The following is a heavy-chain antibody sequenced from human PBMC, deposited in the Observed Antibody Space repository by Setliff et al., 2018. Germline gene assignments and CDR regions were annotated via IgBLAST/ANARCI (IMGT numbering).Heavy chain of an antibody. CDR1: GGTFSSYG. CDR2: TIPNFGTT. Sequence: SVKVSCKASGGTFSSYGISWVRQAPGQGLEWLGGTIPNFGTTNYAQEFQGRVTIITDESTSTAYMELSSPRFEDTAVYYCAREGVDTRSSTDYRYYMDVWGKGTTVTSP. V-gene: IGHV1-69*05. J-gene: IGHJ6*03. D-gene: IGHD5-18*01. CDR3: AREGVDTRSSTDYRYYMDV.